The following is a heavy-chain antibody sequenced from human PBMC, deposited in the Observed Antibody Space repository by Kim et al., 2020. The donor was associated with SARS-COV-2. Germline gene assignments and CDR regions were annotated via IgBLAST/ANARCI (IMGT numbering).Heavy chain of an antibody. Sequence: GGSLRLSCAASGFTFSDYYMSWIRQAPGKGLEWVSYISSSGSTIYYADSVKGRFTISRDNAKNSLYLQMNSLRAEDTAVYYCAREHWGGIGVGRIAAPGDDYWGQGTLVTVSS. CDR3: AREHWGGIGVGRIAAPGDDY. CDR2: ISSSGSTI. V-gene: IGHV3-11*01. CDR1: GFTFSDYY. D-gene: IGHD6-6*01. J-gene: IGHJ4*02.